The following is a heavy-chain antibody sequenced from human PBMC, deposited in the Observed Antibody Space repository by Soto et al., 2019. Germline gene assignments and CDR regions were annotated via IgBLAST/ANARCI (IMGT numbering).Heavy chain of an antibody. CDR2: IIPIFGTA. V-gene: IGHV1-69*01. CDR1: GGTFSSYA. Sequence: QVQLVQSGAEVKKPGSSVKVSCKASGGTFSSYAISWVRQAPGQGLEWMGGIIPIFGTANYAQKFQGRVTGTGGECAGGADMELGRVRCEERAVDYCAGEESRGLPVRHWGQGSLVAVSS. D-gene: IGHD4-17*01. CDR3: AGEESRGLPVRH. J-gene: IGHJ4*02.